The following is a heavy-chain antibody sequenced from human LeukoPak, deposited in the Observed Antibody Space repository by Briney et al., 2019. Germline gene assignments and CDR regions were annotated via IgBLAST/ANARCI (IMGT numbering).Heavy chain of an antibody. J-gene: IGHJ6*03. V-gene: IGHV1-58*02. CDR3: AAAAAEGNTAMAGRYYYYMDV. Sequence: SVKVSCKASGFTFTSSAMQWVRQARGQRLEWIGWIVVGSGNTNYAQKFQERVTITRDMSTSTAYMELSSLRSEETAVYYCAAAAAEGNTAMAGRYYYYMDVWGKGTTVTVSS. D-gene: IGHD5-18*01. CDR1: GFTFTSSA. CDR2: IVVGSGNT.